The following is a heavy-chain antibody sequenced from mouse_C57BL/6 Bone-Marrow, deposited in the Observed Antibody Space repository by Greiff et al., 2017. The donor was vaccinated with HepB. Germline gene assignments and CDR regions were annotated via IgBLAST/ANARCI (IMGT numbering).Heavy chain of an antibody. Sequence: QVRLKESGAELARPGASVKLSCKASGYTFTSYGISWVKQRTGQGLEWIGEIYPRSGNTYYNEKFKGKATLTADKSSSTAYMELRSLTSEDSAVYFCARLGFYDYDFDYWGQGTTLTVSS. V-gene: IGHV1-81*01. CDR1: GYTFTSYG. D-gene: IGHD2-4*01. CDR2: IYPRSGNT. CDR3: ARLGFYDYDFDY. J-gene: IGHJ2*01.